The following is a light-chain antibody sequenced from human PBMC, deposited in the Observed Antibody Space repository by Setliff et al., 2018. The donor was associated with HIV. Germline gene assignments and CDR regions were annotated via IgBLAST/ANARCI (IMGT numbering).Light chain of an antibody. CDR2: DDN. CDR1: SGNIANNY. CDR3: QSYDSSNVI. J-gene: IGLJ2*01. V-gene: IGLV6-57*03. Sequence: NFMLTQPHSVSQSPGKTVTISCTRTSGNIANNYVQWYQQRPGSAPTTVIYDDNQRPSGVPDRFSGSIDSSSNSASLTISGLKTEDEADYFCQSYDSSNVIFGGGTKVTVL.